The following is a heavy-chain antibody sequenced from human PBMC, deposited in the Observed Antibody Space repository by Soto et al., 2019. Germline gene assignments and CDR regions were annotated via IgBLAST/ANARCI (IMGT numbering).Heavy chain of an antibody. CDR2: VSYDGRNK. CDR3: AKIGIPEYDDSSGHAY. J-gene: IGHJ4*02. D-gene: IGHD3-22*01. Sequence: QVQLVESGGGVVQPGRSLRLSCAASGFTFSDYGMHWVRQAPAKGLEWVAVVSYDGRNKYYADSVKGRFTISRDNSKNTLYLQMNSLRAEDTAVYYCAKIGIPEYDDSSGHAYWGQGTLVTVST. V-gene: IGHV3-30*18. CDR1: GFTFSDYG.